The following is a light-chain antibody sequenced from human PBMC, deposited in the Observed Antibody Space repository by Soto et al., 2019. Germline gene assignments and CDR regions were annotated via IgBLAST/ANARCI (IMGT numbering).Light chain of an antibody. CDR3: HQQSSSPRT. Sequence: PGERVTLSCRASQSLSSSYLTWYQQTPGQAPRLLIYGASTRATGLPARFSGSGSGTEFTLTISSLQSEDFAVYYCHQQSSSPRTFGQGTKVDIK. V-gene: IGKV3D-7*01. J-gene: IGKJ1*01. CDR2: GAS. CDR1: QSLSSSY.